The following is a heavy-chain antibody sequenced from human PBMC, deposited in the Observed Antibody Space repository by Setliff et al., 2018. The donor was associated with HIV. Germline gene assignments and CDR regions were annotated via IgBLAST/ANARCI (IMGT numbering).Heavy chain of an antibody. CDR3: ARLGCSSTSCYSFSSHYYMDV. CDR1: GGSISSSTYH. CDR2: LYYGGST. Sequence: SETLSLTCTVSGGSISSSTYHWGWIRQPPGKGLEWIGSLYYGGSTYYNPSLKSRVTISVDTSKNQFSLKLSSVTAADTAVYYCARLGCSSTSCYSFSSHYYMDVWGKGTTVTVSS. J-gene: IGHJ6*03. D-gene: IGHD2-2*01. V-gene: IGHV4-39*01.